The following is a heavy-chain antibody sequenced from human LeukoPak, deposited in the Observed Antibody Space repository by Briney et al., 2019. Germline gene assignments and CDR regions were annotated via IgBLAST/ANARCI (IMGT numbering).Heavy chain of an antibody. CDR3: AKDPGGSYSHFDY. D-gene: IGHD1-26*01. Sequence: GGSLRLSCAASGFTFSNYGMHWVRQAPGKGLEWVAFIRYDGSNKYYADSVRGRFTISRDNSKNTLYLQMNGLRAEDTAVYYCAKDPGGSYSHFDYWGQGTLVIVSS. J-gene: IGHJ4*02. CDR1: GFTFSNYG. V-gene: IGHV3-30*02. CDR2: IRYDGSNK.